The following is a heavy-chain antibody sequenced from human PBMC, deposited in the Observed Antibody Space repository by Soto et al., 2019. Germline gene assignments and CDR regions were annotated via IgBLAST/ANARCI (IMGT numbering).Heavy chain of an antibody. J-gene: IGHJ4*02. D-gene: IGHD3-3*01. Sequence: GGFLRLFCSASWFPFKSYNMNWVRPAPGKGLEWVSYISSSSSTIYYADSVKGRFTISRDNAKNSLYLQMNSLRAEDTAVYYCARDPYDFWSGSPGPVDYWGQGTLVTVSS. V-gene: IGHV3-48*01. CDR3: ARDPYDFWSGSPGPVDY. CDR2: ISSSSSTI. CDR1: WFPFKSYN.